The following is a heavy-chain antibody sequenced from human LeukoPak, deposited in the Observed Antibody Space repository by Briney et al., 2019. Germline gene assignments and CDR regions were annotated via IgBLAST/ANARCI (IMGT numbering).Heavy chain of an antibody. CDR3: AKDPHIYSYGSYFDY. CDR1: GFTFSSYA. D-gene: IGHD5-18*01. V-gene: IGHV3-23*01. Sequence: GGSLRLSCAASGFTFSSYAMSWVRQAPGKGLEWVSAISGSGGSTYYADSVKGRLTISRDNSKNTLYLQMNSLRAEDTAVYYCAKDPHIYSYGSYFDYWGHGTLVTVSS. CDR2: ISGSGGST. J-gene: IGHJ4*01.